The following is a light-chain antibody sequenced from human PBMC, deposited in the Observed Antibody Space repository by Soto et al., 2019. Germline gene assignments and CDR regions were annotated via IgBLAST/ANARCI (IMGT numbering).Light chain of an antibody. CDR1: QSIRSN. V-gene: IGKV1-39*01. CDR2: AAS. CDR3: QQSDSIPRT. Sequence: DIQMTQSPPSLSASVGERVTITCRASQSIRSNLNWYQQKPGKAPNLLIYAASSLQSGVPSRFSGSGSGTDFTLTISSLQPEDFATYYCQQSDSIPRTFGQGTKVEIK. J-gene: IGKJ1*01.